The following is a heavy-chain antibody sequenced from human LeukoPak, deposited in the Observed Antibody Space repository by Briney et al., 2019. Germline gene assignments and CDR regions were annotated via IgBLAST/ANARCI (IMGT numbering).Heavy chain of an antibody. CDR3: ARMVRKRPAYNWFES. V-gene: IGHV1-2*02. Sequence: ASVKVSCKASGYTFTGYYMHWVRQAPGQGLEWMGWINPNSGDTNYAQKFQGRVTMTRDTSIRTAYMELSRLRSDDTAVYYCARMVRKRPAYNWFESWGEGTLVTVSS. CDR1: GYTFTGYY. D-gene: IGHD3-10*01. J-gene: IGHJ5*01. CDR2: INPNSGDT.